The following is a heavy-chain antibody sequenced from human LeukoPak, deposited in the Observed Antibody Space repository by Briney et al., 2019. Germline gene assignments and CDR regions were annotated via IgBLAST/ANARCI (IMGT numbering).Heavy chain of an antibody. J-gene: IGHJ4*02. CDR1: GGAITNYY. Sequence: SETLSLTCGVSGGAITNYYWNWIRQASGKGLEWLGYIYYTGSTTYNPSVKSRITISLDTSKSQFSLNLKSVTAADTAVYYCARGTRRYYDGSGYYYGEFDYWGQGILVTVSS. CDR2: IYYTGST. D-gene: IGHD3-22*01. V-gene: IGHV4-59*01. CDR3: ARGTRRYYDGSGYYYGEFDY.